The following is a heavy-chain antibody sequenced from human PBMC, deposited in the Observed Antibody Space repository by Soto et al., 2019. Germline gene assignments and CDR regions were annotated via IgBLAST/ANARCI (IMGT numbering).Heavy chain of an antibody. CDR3: AREQWLAKQPGFDI. V-gene: IGHV1-3*01. J-gene: IGHJ3*02. CDR2: INAGNGNT. D-gene: IGHD6-19*01. Sequence: ASVKVCCKASGYTFTSYAMHWVRQAPGQRLEWMGWINAGNGNTKYSQKFQGRVTITRDTSASTAYMELSSLRSEDTAVYYCAREQWLAKQPGFDIWGQGTMVTVSS. CDR1: GYTFTSYA.